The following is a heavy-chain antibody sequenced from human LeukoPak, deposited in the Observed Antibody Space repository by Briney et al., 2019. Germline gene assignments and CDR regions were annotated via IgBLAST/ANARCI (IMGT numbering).Heavy chain of an antibody. CDR1: GYTFTGYY. D-gene: IGHD3-10*01. CDR2: INPNSDGN. Sequence: RASVTDSCKASGYTFTGYYMHGVRQAPGRGLEWMGRINPNSDGNNYAQNLQGRVTMTRDTSISTAYMELSGLRSDDTAMYYCARDRGGGGNHFDYWGQGTLVTVSS. CDR3: ARDRGGGGNHFDY. J-gene: IGHJ4*02. V-gene: IGHV1-2*06.